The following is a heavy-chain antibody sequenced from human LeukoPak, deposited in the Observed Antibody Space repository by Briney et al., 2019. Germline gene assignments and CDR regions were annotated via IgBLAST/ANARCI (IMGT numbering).Heavy chain of an antibody. CDR1: GGSFSGYY. Sequence: SETLSLTCAVYGGSFSGYYWSWIRQPPGKGLEWIGEINHSGSTNYNPSLKSRVTISVDTSKNQFSLKLSSVTAADTAVYYCARGCVVVPAAKSIYDYWGQGTLVTVSS. V-gene: IGHV4-34*01. CDR3: ARGCVVVPAAKSIYDY. J-gene: IGHJ4*02. D-gene: IGHD2-2*01. CDR2: INHSGST.